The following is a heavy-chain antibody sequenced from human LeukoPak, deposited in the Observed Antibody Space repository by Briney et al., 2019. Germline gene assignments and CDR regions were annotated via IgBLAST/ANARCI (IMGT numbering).Heavy chain of an antibody. Sequence: GGSLRLSCAASGFTFSNYGMNWVRQAPGKGLEWVSRISGTGGTTFYADSVKGRFTISRDNSKNTLYLQMNSLRAEDTAVYYCAKDLARDCSGGSCYVGYWGQGTLVTVSS. J-gene: IGHJ4*02. CDR3: AKDLARDCSGGSCYVGY. CDR2: ISGTGGTT. D-gene: IGHD2-15*01. CDR1: GFTFSNYG. V-gene: IGHV3-23*01.